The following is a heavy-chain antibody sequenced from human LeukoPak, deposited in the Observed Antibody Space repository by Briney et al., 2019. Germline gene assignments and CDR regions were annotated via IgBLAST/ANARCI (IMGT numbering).Heavy chain of an antibody. CDR3: ARDPRGCSSTSCYGLYYYYYMDV. J-gene: IGHJ6*03. CDR2: ISYDGSNK. V-gene: IGHV3-30*04. CDR1: GFTFSSYA. D-gene: IGHD2-2*01. Sequence: GGSLRLSCAASGFTFSSYAMHWVRQAPGKGLEWVAVISYDGSNKYYADSVKGRFTISRDNSKNTLYLQMNSLRAEDTAVYYCARDPRGCSSTSCYGLYYYYYMDVWGKGTTVTVSS.